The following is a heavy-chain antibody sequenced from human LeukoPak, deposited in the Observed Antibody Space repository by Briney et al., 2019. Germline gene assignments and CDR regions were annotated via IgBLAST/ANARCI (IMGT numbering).Heavy chain of an antibody. CDR2: IHYSGST. Sequence: SETLSLTCTVSGVSISSYYWSWIRQPPGKGLEWIGYIHYSGSTNYNPSLKSRGTISVDTSKSQFSLKLTSVTAADAAVYFCARELGATVVNYGMDVWGQGTTVTVSS. D-gene: IGHD4-23*01. J-gene: IGHJ6*02. CDR1: GVSISSYY. V-gene: IGHV4-59*01. CDR3: ARELGATVVNYGMDV.